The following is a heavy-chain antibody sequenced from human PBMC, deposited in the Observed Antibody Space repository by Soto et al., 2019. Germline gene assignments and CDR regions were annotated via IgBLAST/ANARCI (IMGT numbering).Heavy chain of an antibody. Sequence: ASVKVSCKASGGTFSSYAISWVRQAPGQGLEWMGGIIPIFGTANYAQKFQGRVTITADESTSTAYMELSSLRSEDTAVYYCARGSPTVTEASDYYGMDVWGQGTTVTVSS. CDR1: GGTFSSYA. V-gene: IGHV1-69*13. CDR3: ARGSPTVTEASDYYGMDV. D-gene: IGHD4-4*01. J-gene: IGHJ6*02. CDR2: IIPIFGTA.